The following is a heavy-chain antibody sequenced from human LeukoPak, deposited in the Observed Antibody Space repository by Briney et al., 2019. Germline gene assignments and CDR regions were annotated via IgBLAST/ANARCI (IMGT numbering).Heavy chain of an antibody. CDR2: INPSGGST. CDR1: GYTFTSYY. D-gene: IGHD3-10*01. Sequence: ASVKVSCKSSGYTFTSYYMHGVRQAPGQGLEWMGIINPSGGSTSYAQKFQGRVTMTRDMSTSTVYMELSSLTSDDTAVYYCARGSVRGVTDYYYYYMDVWGKGTTVTVSS. V-gene: IGHV1-46*01. CDR3: ARGSVRGVTDYYYYYMDV. J-gene: IGHJ6*03.